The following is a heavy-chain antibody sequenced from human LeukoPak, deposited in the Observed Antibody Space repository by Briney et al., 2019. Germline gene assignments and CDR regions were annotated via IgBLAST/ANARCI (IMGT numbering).Heavy chain of an antibody. D-gene: IGHD2-2*01. CDR1: GGSISSYY. CDR2: IYYSGST. V-gene: IGHV4-59*08. Sequence: PSETLSLTCTVSGGSISSYYWSWIRQPPGMGLEWIGYIYYSGSTNYNPSLKSRVTISVDTSKNQFSLKLSSVTAADTAVYYCARSVSAAIADYWGQGTLVTVSS. CDR3: ARSVSAAIADY. J-gene: IGHJ4*02.